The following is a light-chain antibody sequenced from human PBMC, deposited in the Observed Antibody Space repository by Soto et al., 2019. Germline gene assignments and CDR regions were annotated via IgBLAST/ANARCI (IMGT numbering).Light chain of an antibody. CDR1: SSDVGDYNF. CDR3: NSYTSSNTLYV. Sequence: QSALTQPASVSGSPGQSITISCTGTSSDVGDYNFVSWYQQHPGKAPKLMIYEVSHRPSGVSNRFSGSKSGNTASLTISGLQADDEADYYCNSYTSSNTLYVFGTGTKPTVL. V-gene: IGLV2-14*01. CDR2: EVS. J-gene: IGLJ1*01.